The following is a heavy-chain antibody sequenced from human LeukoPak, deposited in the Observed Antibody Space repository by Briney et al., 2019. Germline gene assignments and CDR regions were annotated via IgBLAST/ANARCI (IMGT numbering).Heavy chain of an antibody. J-gene: IGHJ5*02. CDR2: IIPIFGTA. CDR3: AREHCSSTSCYGFDP. Sequence: ASVKVSCKASGYTFTSYYMHWVRQAPGQGLEWMGGIIPIFGTANYAQKFQGRVTITADESTSTAYMELSSLRSEDTAVYYCAREHCSSTSCYGFDPWGQGTLVTVSS. D-gene: IGHD2-2*01. CDR1: GYTFTSYY. V-gene: IGHV1-69*13.